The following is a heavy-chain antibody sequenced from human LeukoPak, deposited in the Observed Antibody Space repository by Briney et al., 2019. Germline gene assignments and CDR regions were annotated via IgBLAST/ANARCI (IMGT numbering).Heavy chain of an antibody. D-gene: IGHD2-15*01. CDR3: ASVRV. CDR1: GFSFSGYW. V-gene: IGHV3-7*03. Sequence: GGSLRLSCAASGFSFSGYWMSWVRPTPGKGLEWVANIKQDGSVKNSVDSMKGRFTISRDNTKNSLYLEMNSLKAEDTAVYYCASVRVGGQGTLVTVSS. CDR2: IKQDGSVK. J-gene: IGHJ4*02.